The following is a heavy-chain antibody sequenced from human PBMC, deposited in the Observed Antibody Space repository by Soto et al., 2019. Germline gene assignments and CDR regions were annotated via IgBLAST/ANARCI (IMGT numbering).Heavy chain of an antibody. CDR3: ARLQYYYYGMDV. CDR1: GGSISSSSYY. CDR2: IYYSGST. V-gene: IGHV4-39*01. Sequence: QLQLQESGPGLVKPSETLSLTCTVSGGSISSSSYYWGWIRQPPGKGLEWIGSIYYSGSTYYNPSLKSRVTIYVDTSKNQLSLKLSSVTAADTAVYYCARLQYYYYGMDVWGQGTTVTVSS. J-gene: IGHJ6*02. D-gene: IGHD4-4*01.